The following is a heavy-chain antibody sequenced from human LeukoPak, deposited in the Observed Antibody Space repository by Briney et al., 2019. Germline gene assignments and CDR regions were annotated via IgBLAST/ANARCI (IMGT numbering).Heavy chain of an antibody. CDR1: GYTFTSYG. J-gene: IGHJ4*02. D-gene: IGHD6-13*01. Sequence: GASVKVSCKASGYTFTSYGISWVRQAPGQGLEWMGWISAYNGNTNYAQKFQGRVTMTRDTSISTAYMELSRLRSDDTAVYYCARVDYTRRDSSSWFSYYFDYWGQGTLVTVSS. V-gene: IGHV1-18*01. CDR3: ARVDYTRRDSSSWFSYYFDY. CDR2: ISAYNGNT.